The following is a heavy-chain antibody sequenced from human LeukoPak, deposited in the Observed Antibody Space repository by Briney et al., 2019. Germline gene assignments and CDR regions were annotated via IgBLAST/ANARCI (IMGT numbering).Heavy chain of an antibody. Sequence: SETLSLTCAVYGGSFSGYYWSWIRQPPGKGLEWIGEINHSGSTNYNPSLKSRVPISVDTSKNQFYLKLSSVTAADTAVYYCARGKIAAAGTGPENFDYWGQGTLVTVSS. J-gene: IGHJ4*02. CDR2: INHSGST. D-gene: IGHD6-13*01. CDR3: ARGKIAAAGTGPENFDY. V-gene: IGHV4-34*01. CDR1: GGSFSGYY.